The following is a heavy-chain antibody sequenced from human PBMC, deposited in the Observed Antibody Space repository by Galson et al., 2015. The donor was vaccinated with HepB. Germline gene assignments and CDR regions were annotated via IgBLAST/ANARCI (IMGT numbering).Heavy chain of an antibody. CDR3: AKDLRYFDWLTHSYYYYYYMDV. D-gene: IGHD3-9*01. CDR2: ISWNSGSI. Sequence: SLRLSCAASGFTFDDYAMHWVRQAPGKGLEWVSGISWNSGSIGYADSVKGRFTISRDNAKNSLYLQMNSLRAEDTALYYCAKDLRYFDWLTHSYYYYYYMDVWAREPWSPSP. J-gene: IGHJ6*03. V-gene: IGHV3-9*01. CDR1: GFTFDDYA.